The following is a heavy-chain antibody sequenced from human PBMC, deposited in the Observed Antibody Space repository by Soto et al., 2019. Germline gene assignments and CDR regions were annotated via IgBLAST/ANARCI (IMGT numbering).Heavy chain of an antibody. Sequence: EVQLMETGGDLIQSGGSLRLSCAASGFAVSSSYMMWVRQAPGKGLECVSVTYTGGSTHYADSVKGRFTISRDDSRNTLYLQMNSLRAEDTAVYYCARDPPTTSDYAMDVWGQGTTVIVSS. CDR3: ARDPPTTSDYAMDV. CDR1: GFAVSSSY. J-gene: IGHJ6*02. V-gene: IGHV3-53*02. CDR2: TYTGGST. D-gene: IGHD1-7*01.